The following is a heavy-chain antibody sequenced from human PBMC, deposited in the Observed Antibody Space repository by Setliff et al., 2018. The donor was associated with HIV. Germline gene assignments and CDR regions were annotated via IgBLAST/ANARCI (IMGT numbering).Heavy chain of an antibody. CDR1: GLAFSPFD. CDR2: VGVGGGAT. V-gene: IGHV3-23*01. Sequence: PGGSLRLSCAASGLAFSPFDMNWVRQAPGKGLEWGSAVGVGGGATYYADSARGWFAVSRDDSKNTLYLEMSCLRSEDTAVDCCARRPYSYDDNNYPEHWGQGTLVTVSS. D-gene: IGHD3-22*01. CDR3: ARRPYSYDDNNYPEH. J-gene: IGHJ1*01.